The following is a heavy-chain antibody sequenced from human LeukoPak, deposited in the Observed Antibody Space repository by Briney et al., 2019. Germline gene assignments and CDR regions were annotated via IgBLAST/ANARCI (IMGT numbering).Heavy chain of an antibody. V-gene: IGHV3-48*03. CDR3: ARAMDTDYYYGMDV. Sequence: PGGSLRLSCAASGFTFSSYEMNWVRQAPGKGLEWVSYISSSGSTIYYADSVKGRFTISRDNAKNSLYLQMNSLRAEDTAVYYCARAMDTDYYYGMDVWGQGTTATVPS. D-gene: IGHD5-18*01. CDR1: GFTFSSYE. CDR2: ISSSGSTI. J-gene: IGHJ6*02.